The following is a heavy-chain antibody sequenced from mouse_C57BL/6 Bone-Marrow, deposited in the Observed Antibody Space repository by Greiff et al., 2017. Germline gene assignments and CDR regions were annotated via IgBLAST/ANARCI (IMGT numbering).Heavy chain of an antibody. J-gene: IGHJ1*03. CDR1: GFTFSSYG. CDR2: ISSGGSYT. D-gene: IGHD1-2*01. V-gene: IGHV5-6*01. Sequence: DGQLMESGGDLVKPGGSLKLSCAASGFTFSSYGMSWVRQTPDKRLEWVATISSGGSYTYYPDSVKGRFTISRDNAKNTLYLQMSSLKSEDTAVYYCAGYSRRDWYFDVWGTGTTITVSS. CDR3: AGYSRRDWYFDV.